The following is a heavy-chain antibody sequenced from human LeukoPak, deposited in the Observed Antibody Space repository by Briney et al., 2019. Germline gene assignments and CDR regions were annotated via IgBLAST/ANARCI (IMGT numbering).Heavy chain of an antibody. J-gene: IGHJ6*02. Sequence: PGGSLRLSCAASGFTFSSYSMNWVRQAPGKGLEWVSSISSSSSYIYYADSVKGRFTISRDNAKNSLYLQMNSLRAEDTAVYYCAREGYDFVTYYYYGMDVWGQGTTVTVSS. V-gene: IGHV3-21*01. D-gene: IGHD3-3*01. CDR2: ISSSSSYI. CDR3: AREGYDFVTYYYYGMDV. CDR1: GFTFSSYS.